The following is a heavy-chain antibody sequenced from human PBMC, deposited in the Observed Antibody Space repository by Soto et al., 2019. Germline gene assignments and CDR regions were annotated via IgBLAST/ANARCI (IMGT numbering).Heavy chain of an antibody. CDR1: GFSLNTDGEG. CDR3: THSRNLITEDAQVGDFDY. D-gene: IGHD3-10*01. Sequence: QITLKESGPTQVKPTQTLTLTCSFSGFSLNTDGEGVGWVRQPPGEALEWLALIYWDDDERYSPSLKTRLTTAKDTSKNQVGLIMTNMDPVDTATYYCTHSRNLITEDAQVGDFDYWGQGTLVTVSS. V-gene: IGHV2-5*02. CDR2: IYWDDDE. J-gene: IGHJ4*02.